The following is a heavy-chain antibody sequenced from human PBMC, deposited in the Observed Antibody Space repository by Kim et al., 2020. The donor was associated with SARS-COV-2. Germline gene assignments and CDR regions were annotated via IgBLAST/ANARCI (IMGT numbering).Heavy chain of an antibody. Sequence: GESLKISCKGSGYSFTSYWIGWVRQMPGKGLEWMGIIYPGDSDTRYSPSFQGQVTISADKSISTAYLQWSSLKASDTAMYYCARHEFLYGDYNYWYFDLWGRGTLVTVSS. CDR2: IYPGDSDT. CDR1: GYSFTSYW. J-gene: IGHJ2*01. V-gene: IGHV5-51*01. D-gene: IGHD4-17*01. CDR3: ARHEFLYGDYNYWYFDL.